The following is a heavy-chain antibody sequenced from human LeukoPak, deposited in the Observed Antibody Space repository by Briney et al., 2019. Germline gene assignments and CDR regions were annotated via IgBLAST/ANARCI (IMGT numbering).Heavy chain of an antibody. Sequence: GGSLRLSCAASGCTFSSYAMSWVRQAPGKGLEWVSAISGSGGSTYYADSVKGRFTISRDNAKNSLYLQMNSLRAEDTAVYYCARDRQQVVVAARCFDYWGQGTLATVSS. CDR2: ISGSGGST. V-gene: IGHV3-23*01. CDR3: ARDRQQVVVAARCFDY. CDR1: GCTFSSYA. D-gene: IGHD2-15*01. J-gene: IGHJ4*02.